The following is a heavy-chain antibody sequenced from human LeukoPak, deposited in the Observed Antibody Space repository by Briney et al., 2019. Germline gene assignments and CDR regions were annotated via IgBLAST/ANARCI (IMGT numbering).Heavy chain of an antibody. V-gene: IGHV4-38-2*01. J-gene: IGHJ5*02. Sequence: SETLSLTCAVSGYSISSGYYWGWIRQPPGKGLGWIGSIYQSGSAYYNPSLKSRLTISVDTSKNQFSLKLRSVTAADTAVYYCARHEGYCSSNSCYRGWFDPWGQGTLVIVSS. D-gene: IGHD2-2*01. CDR2: IYQSGSA. CDR1: GYSISSGYY. CDR3: ARHEGYCSSNSCYRGWFDP.